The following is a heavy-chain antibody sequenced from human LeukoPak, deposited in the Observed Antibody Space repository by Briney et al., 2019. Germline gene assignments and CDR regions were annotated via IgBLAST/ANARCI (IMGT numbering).Heavy chain of an antibody. CDR2: IYYSGST. CDR1: GGSISSGDYY. V-gene: IGHV4-30-4*08. Sequence: SETPSLTCTVSGGSISSGDYYWSWIRQPPGKGLEWIGYIYYSGSTYYNPSLKSRVTISVDTSKNQFSLKLSSVTAADTAVYYCARDRGFGFDPWGQGTLVTVSS. D-gene: IGHD3-10*01. CDR3: ARDRGFGFDP. J-gene: IGHJ5*02.